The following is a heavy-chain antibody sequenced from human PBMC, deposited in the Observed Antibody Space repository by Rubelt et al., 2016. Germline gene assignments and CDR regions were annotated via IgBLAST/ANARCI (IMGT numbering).Heavy chain of an antibody. D-gene: IGHD6-13*01. CDR2: INHSGST. CDR3: ARGPTPGIAAAGASGAFDI. Sequence: QVQLQQWGAGLLEPSETLSLTCAVYGGSFSGYYWSWIRQPPGKGLEWIGEINHSGSTNYNPSLNRRVTISVDTSNNQFSLKLSSVTAADTAVYYCARGPTPGIAAAGASGAFDIWGQGTMVTVSS. J-gene: IGHJ3*02. CDR1: GGSFSGYY. V-gene: IGHV4-34*01.